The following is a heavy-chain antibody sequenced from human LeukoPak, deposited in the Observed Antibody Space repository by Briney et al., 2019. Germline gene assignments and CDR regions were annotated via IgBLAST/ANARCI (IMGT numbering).Heavy chain of an antibody. CDR1: GFIFSSYE. CDR2: ISSSGSIT. Sequence: GVSLRLSCAASGFIFSSYEMKWVPQAPGKGREGVTYISSSGSITYYADSVKGRFTISRDNDKKSLYLQMNSLRAEDTAVYYCARIAVTGMWYFDYWGQGTQVTVSS. CDR3: ARIAVTGMWYFDY. J-gene: IGHJ4*02. D-gene: IGHD6-19*01. V-gene: IGHV3-48*03.